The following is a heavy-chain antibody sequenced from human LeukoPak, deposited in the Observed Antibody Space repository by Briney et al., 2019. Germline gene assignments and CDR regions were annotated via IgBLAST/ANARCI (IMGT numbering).Heavy chain of an antibody. CDR1: GYSFTSNW. CDR2: IYPGDSDT. V-gene: IGHV5-51*01. Sequence: GESLKISCKGSGYSFTSNWIGWVRQMPGKGLEWMGIIYPGDSDTRYRPSFQGQVTISADKSISTAYLQWSSLKASDTAMYYCARQSNYEKDAFEIWGQGTMATVSS. J-gene: IGHJ3*02. D-gene: IGHD3-22*01. CDR3: ARQSNYEKDAFEI.